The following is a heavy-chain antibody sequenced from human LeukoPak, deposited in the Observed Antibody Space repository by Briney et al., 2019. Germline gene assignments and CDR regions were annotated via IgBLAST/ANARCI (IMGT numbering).Heavy chain of an antibody. Sequence: SQTLSLTCTVSGGSISSGGYYWSWIRQHPGKGLEWIGYIYYSGSTYYNPSLKSRVTISVDTSKNQFSLKLSSVTAADTAVYYCARRSVAGIDYWGQGTLVTVSS. CDR2: IYYSGST. D-gene: IGHD6-13*01. V-gene: IGHV4-31*03. J-gene: IGHJ4*02. CDR1: GGSISSGGYY. CDR3: ARRSVAGIDY.